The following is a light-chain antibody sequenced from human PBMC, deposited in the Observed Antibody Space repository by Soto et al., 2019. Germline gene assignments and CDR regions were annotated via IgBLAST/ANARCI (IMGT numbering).Light chain of an antibody. CDR1: TSDIGSAKY. Sequence: QSALAQPASVSGSPGQSITISCTGGTSDIGSAKYVSWYQQHPGKAPKVMIYEVNNRPSGVSNRFSGSKSGNTASLTISGLQAEDEADYYCSSHSSSSTDYVFGTGTKVTVL. CDR2: EVN. V-gene: IGLV2-14*01. CDR3: SSHSSSSTDYV. J-gene: IGLJ1*01.